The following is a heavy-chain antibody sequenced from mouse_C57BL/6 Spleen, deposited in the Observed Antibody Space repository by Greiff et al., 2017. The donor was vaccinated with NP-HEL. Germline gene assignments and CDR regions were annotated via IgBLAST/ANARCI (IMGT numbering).Heavy chain of an antibody. J-gene: IGHJ3*01. CDR2: IWTGGGT. Sequence: QVTLKVSGPGLVAPSQSLSITCTVSGFSLTSYAISWVRQPPGKGLEWLGVIWTGGGTNYNSALKSRLSISKANSNSQVFLKMSCMQTDDTARYYWAREGVSPRGFAYWGQGTLVTVSA. CDR3: AREGVSPRGFAY. CDR1: GFSLTSYA. V-gene: IGHV2-9-1*01.